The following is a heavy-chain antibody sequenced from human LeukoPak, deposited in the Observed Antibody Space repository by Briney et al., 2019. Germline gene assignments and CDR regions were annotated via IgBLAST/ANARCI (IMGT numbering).Heavy chain of an antibody. CDR3: ARHDSSSSNYAQIFDY. D-gene: IGHD6-6*01. V-gene: IGHV4-39*01. CDR1: GGSISSSSYY. J-gene: IGHJ4*02. CDR2: IYYSGST. Sequence: SETLSLTCTVSGGSISSSSYYWGWIRQPPGKGLEWIGSIYYSGSTYYNPSLKSRVTISVDTSKNQFSLKLSSVTAADTAVYYYARHDSSSSNYAQIFDYWGQGTLVTVSS.